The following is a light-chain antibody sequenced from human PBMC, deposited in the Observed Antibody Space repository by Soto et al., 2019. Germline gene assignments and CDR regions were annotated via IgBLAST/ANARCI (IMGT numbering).Light chain of an antibody. Sequence: QSVLTQPPSASGSPGQSVTIPCTGTSSDVGGYNYVSWYQQHPGKAPKLIIYEVSKRPSGVPDRFSGSKSGNTASLTVSGLQAEDEADYCCSSYAGSNNYVFGTGTKVTVL. CDR1: SSDVGGYNY. J-gene: IGLJ1*01. CDR2: EVS. V-gene: IGLV2-8*01. CDR3: SSYAGSNNYV.